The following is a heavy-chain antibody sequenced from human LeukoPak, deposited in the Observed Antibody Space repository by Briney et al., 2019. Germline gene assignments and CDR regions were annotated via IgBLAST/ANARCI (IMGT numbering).Heavy chain of an antibody. Sequence: GGSLRLSCAASGFTFISYWMSWVRQAPGKGLDWVANIKQDGSEKYYVDSVKGRFTISRDNAKNSLYLQMNSLRAEDTAVFFCEQVPGYDILTGYYSPYFDYWGQGTLVTVSS. CDR3: EQVPGYDILTGYYSPYFDY. V-gene: IGHV3-7*01. D-gene: IGHD3-9*01. CDR2: IKQDGSEK. CDR1: GFTFISYW. J-gene: IGHJ4*02.